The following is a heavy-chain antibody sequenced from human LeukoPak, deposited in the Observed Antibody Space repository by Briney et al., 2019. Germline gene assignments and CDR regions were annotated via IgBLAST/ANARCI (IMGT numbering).Heavy chain of an antibody. V-gene: IGHV1-24*01. D-gene: IGHD3-3*01. J-gene: IGHJ4*02. Sequence: GASVKVSCKVSGYTLSELSIHWVRQAPGKGLEWMGGFDPEESKTIYAQKFQGRVIMTEYTSTDTAYMELSSLGSEDTAIYYCATDFLRPFGVLYIWSQGTLVTVSS. CDR1: GYTLSELS. CDR2: FDPEESKT. CDR3: ATDFLRPFGVLYI.